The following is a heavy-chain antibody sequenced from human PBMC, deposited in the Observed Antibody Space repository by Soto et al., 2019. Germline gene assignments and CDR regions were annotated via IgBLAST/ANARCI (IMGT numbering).Heavy chain of an antibody. J-gene: IGHJ5*02. CDR2: IIPIFGTA. D-gene: IGHD1-7*01. CDR3: ARDRYNWNCNWFDP. CDR1: GGTFSSYA. V-gene: IGHV1-69*13. Sequence: SVKVSCKASGGTFSSYAISWVRQAPGQGLEWMGGIIPIFGTANYAQKFQGRVTITADESTSTAYMELSSLRSEDTAVYYCARDRYNWNCNWFDPWGQGTLVTVSS.